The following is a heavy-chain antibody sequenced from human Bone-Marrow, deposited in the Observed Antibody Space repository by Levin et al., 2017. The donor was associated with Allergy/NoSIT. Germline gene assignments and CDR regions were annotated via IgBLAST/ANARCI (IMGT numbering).Heavy chain of an antibody. CDR3: ARDQFRRATIGARWFDP. D-gene: IGHD5-24*01. J-gene: IGHJ5*02. Sequence: GESLKISCAASGFTFSNSWMSWVRQAPGKGLEWVANIKEDGSEKYYVDSVKGRFTISRDNAKNSLFVQMNSLRVEDTAVYYCARDQFRRATIGARWFDPWGQGTLDTVSS. CDR2: IKEDGSEK. V-gene: IGHV3-7*01. CDR1: GFTFSNSW.